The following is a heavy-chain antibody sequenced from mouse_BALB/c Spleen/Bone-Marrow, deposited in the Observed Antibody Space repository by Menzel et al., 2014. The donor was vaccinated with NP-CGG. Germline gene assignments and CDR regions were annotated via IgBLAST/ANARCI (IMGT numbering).Heavy chain of an antibody. D-gene: IGHD3-3*01. CDR3: TRSAGTGFAY. V-gene: IGHV1S81*02. CDR2: INPSNGGT. Sequence: VQLQQSGAELVKPGASVKLSCKASGYTFTNYYMFWVKQRPGQGLEWIGEINPSNGGTVFNEKFKSKVTLTVDKSSSTAYMQLSGLTSEDSAVYYCTRSAGTGFAYWGQGTLVTVSA. CDR1: GYTFTNYY. J-gene: IGHJ3*01.